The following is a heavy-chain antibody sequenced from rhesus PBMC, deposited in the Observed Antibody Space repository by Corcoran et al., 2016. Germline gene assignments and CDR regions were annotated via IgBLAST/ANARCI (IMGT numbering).Heavy chain of an antibody. D-gene: IGHD6-25*01. CDR3: ATAHPYSGSFDY. CDR2: VDPEDGEA. J-gene: IGHJ4*01. CDR1: GYSFTDYP. Sequence: EVQLVQSGAEVKKPVASVKLSCTASGYSFTDYPLHCAQQAPGKGLEWMGRVDPEDGEAIHAQKIQDRVTITADTSTDTAYMELSSLRSEDTAVYYCATAHPYSGSFDYWGQGVLVTVSS. V-gene: IGHV1-111*02.